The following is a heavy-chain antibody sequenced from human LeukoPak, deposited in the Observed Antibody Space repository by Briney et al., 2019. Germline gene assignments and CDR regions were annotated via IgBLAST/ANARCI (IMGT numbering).Heavy chain of an antibody. CDR3: AKDRGSYLIEYFDY. J-gene: IGHJ4*02. CDR2: ISYDGSNK. Sequence: PGRSLRLSCAASGFTFSSSGMHWVRQAPGKGLEWVAVISYDGSNKYYADSVKGRFTISRDNSKNTLYLQMNSLRAGDTAVYYCAKDRGSYLIEYFDYWGQGTLVTVSS. V-gene: IGHV3-30*18. CDR1: GFTFSSSG. D-gene: IGHD1-26*01.